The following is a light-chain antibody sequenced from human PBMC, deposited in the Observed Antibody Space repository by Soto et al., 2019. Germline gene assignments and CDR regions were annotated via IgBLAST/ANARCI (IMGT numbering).Light chain of an antibody. CDR1: QDIRRS. CDR3: HQYDNIPWT. CDR2: DAY. V-gene: IGKV1-33*01. J-gene: IGKJ1*01. Sequence: DIQMTQSPSSLSASVGDGVTITCQASQDIRRSLNWYQQKPGKAPHLLIYDAYKLEIGVPSRFSRSGSGARVALTISSLQTEDFATYYCHQYDNIPWTLGQGTRVEIK.